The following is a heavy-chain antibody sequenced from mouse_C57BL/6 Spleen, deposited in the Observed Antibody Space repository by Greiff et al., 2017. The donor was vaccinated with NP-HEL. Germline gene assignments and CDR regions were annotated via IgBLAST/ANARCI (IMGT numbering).Heavy chain of an antibody. D-gene: IGHD1-2*01. CDR1: GYTFTGYW. CDR3: ARPTTARYFDD. Sequence: QVQLQQSGAELMKPGASVKLSCKATGYTFTGYWIEWVKQRPGHGLEWIGEILPGSGSTNYNEKFKGKATFTADTTSNTAYMPLSSLTTKDTAIYASARPTTARYFDDWGKGTTLTVSS. V-gene: IGHV1-9*01. J-gene: IGHJ2*01. CDR2: ILPGSGST.